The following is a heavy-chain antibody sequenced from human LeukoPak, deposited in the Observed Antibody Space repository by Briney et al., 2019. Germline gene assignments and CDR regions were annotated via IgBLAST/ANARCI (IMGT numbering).Heavy chain of an antibody. Sequence: PGGSLRLSCAASGFTFSGHWMRWVRQAPGKGPEGVANINQGGRDKYYVDSVKGRFTISRDNANNLLYLQMNSPRGEDTAVYYCTRDRSRAEDDWGQGTLVTVSS. CDR3: TRDRSRAEDD. V-gene: IGHV3-7*01. CDR1: GFTFSGHW. CDR2: INQGGRDK. D-gene: IGHD1-14*01. J-gene: IGHJ4*02.